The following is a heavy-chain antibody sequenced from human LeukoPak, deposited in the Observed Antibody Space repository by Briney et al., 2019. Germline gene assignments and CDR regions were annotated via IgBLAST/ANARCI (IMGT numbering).Heavy chain of an antibody. V-gene: IGHV3-33*01. CDR3: ARYGGNGYFDY. CDR1: GFTFRNYG. J-gene: IGHJ4*02. Sequence: GGSLRLSCGASGFTFRNYGMHWVRQAPGKGLEWVAVIWYDGSNKYYADSVQGRFTISRDNSKNTVSLQMNSLRAEDTAVYYCARYGGNGYFDYWGQGTLVTVSS. CDR2: IWYDGSNK. D-gene: IGHD3-22*01.